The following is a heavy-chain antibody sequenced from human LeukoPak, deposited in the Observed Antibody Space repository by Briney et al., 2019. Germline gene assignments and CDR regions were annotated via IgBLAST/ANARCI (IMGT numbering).Heavy chain of an antibody. CDR1: GFSLRTRGVG. D-gene: IGHD2-15*01. Sequence: KGSGPTLVKPPQTLTLTCTFSGFSLRTRGVGVGWIRQPPGKALEWLALIYWNDDKRYSPSLKSRLTITKDTSKNQVVLTMTNMDPVDTATYYCAHETSRGGYPLAWGQGTLVTVSS. J-gene: IGHJ5*02. CDR2: IYWNDDK. CDR3: AHETSRGGYPLA. V-gene: IGHV2-5*01.